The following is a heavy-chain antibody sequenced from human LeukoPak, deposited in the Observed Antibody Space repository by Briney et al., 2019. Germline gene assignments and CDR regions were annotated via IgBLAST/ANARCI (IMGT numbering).Heavy chain of an antibody. CDR2: IFYSGTT. Sequence: GSLRLSCAASGFAFSSYEMNWVRQAPGKGPEWIGEIFYSGTTNYNPSLKSRVTVSIDRSKNQFSLNLTSVTAADTAVYYCTRKMGVGGTRPFDYWGRGTLVTVSS. J-gene: IGHJ4*02. D-gene: IGHD1-14*01. CDR1: GFAFSSYE. V-gene: IGHV4-34*12. CDR3: TRKMGVGGTRPFDY.